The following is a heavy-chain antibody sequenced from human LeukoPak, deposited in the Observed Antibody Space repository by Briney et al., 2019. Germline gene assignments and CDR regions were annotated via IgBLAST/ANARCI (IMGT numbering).Heavy chain of an antibody. CDR1: GGSISSSSYY. J-gene: IGHJ5*02. D-gene: IGHD6-25*01. CDR2: IYYSGST. CDR3: ARVRIAAAGINWFDP. V-gene: IGHV4-39*01. Sequence: NTSETLSLTCTVSGGSISSSSYYWGWIRQPPGKGLEWIGSIYYSGSTYYNPSLKSRVTISVDTSKNQFSLKLSSVTAADTAVYYCARVRIAAAGINWFDPWGQGTLVTVSS.